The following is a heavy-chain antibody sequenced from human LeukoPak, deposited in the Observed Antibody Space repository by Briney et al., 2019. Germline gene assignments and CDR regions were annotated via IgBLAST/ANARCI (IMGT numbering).Heavy chain of an antibody. D-gene: IGHD3-3*01. J-gene: IGHJ4*02. CDR3: ARANFPDY. CDR2: ISGSGGST. CDR1: GFTFSSYA. Sequence: GGSLRLSCAASGFTFSSYAMSWVRQAPGKGLEWVSAISGSGGSTYYADSVKGRFTISRGNAKNSLYLQMNSLRAEDTAVYYCARANFPDYWGQGTLVTVSS. V-gene: IGHV3-23*01.